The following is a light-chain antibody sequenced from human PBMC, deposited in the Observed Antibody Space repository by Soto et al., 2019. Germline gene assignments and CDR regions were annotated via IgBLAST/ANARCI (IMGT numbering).Light chain of an antibody. CDR1: QTLSNK. J-gene: IGKJ3*01. CDR3: QQHNAWPLT. V-gene: IGKV3-15*01. Sequence: IVLTQSPGTLSVSPGESVILSCRASQTLSNKLAWYQQKPAQAPRLLIYGGFTRATGIPARFSSSGSGTEFTLTINSLQSEDFSIYYCQQHNAWPLTFGPGTKLELK. CDR2: GGF.